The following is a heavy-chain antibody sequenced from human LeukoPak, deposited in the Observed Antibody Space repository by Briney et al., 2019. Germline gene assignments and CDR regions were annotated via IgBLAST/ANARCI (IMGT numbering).Heavy chain of an antibody. CDR3: ARGNRPYGEHEAFDI. CDR2: ISYSGST. D-gene: IGHD3-10*01. V-gene: IGHV4-39*07. J-gene: IGHJ3*02. Sequence: SETLSLTCTVSGGSISMSGYYWGWIRQPPGKGLEWIGSISYSGSTYYNPSLKSRVTISVDTSKNQFSLKVSSVSAADTAVYYCARGNRPYGEHEAFDIWGHGTTVTVSP. CDR1: GGSISMSGYY.